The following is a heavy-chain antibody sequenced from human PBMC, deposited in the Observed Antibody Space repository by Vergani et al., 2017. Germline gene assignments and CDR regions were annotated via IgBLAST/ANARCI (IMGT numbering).Heavy chain of an antibody. CDR1: GYSISSGYY. D-gene: IGHD2-2*01. CDR2: IYHSGNT. V-gene: IGHV4-38-2*01. J-gene: IGHJ6*03. CDR3: ARFGRVVVPAALNPPYYMDV. Sequence: QVQLQESGPGLVKPSETLSLTCGVSGYSISSGYYWGWIRQPPGKGLEWIGNIYHSGNTYYNPSLKSRVTISVDTSKNQFSLKLSSVTAADTAVYYCARFGRVVVPAALNPPYYMDVWGKGP.